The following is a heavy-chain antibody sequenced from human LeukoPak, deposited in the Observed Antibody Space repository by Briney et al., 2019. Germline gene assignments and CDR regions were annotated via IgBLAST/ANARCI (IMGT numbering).Heavy chain of an antibody. Sequence: ASVKLCCKASGNIFTGYYIHWEQQAPRQGHERMEWTNPNSGGTNYAQEFKGRVTMTRDTSISTAYMELSRLRSDDTAVYYCARVGTLFGESNRGYWGQGTLVTVSS. CDR3: ARVGTLFGESNRGY. CDR1: GNIFTGYY. J-gene: IGHJ4*02. V-gene: IGHV1-2*02. D-gene: IGHD3-3*01. CDR2: TNPNSGGT.